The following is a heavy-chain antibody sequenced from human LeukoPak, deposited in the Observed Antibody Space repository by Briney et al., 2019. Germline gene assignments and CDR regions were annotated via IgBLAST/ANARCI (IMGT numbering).Heavy chain of an antibody. CDR2: ISSSSSYT. V-gene: IGHV3-21*04. D-gene: IGHD5-18*01. CDR3: ARARGYSYGLDY. Sequence: PGGSLRLSCAASGFTFTTYRMEWVRQAPGKGLEWVSSISSSSSYTNYADSVKGRFTISRDNAKNSLYLQMNSLRAEDTAVYYCARARGYSYGLDYWGQGTLVTVSS. J-gene: IGHJ4*02. CDR1: GFTFTTYR.